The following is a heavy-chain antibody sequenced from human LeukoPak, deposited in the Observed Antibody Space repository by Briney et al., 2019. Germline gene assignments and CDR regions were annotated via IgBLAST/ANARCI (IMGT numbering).Heavy chain of an antibody. D-gene: IGHD6-13*01. V-gene: IGHV3-7*01. CDR3: ARDGTAPGLYFDL. CDR2: IRQDGGEK. Sequence: GGSLRLSCAASGFTFSSYGMHWVRQAPGKGLEWVASIRQDGGEKSYVDSVKGRFTISRDNTKNSLYLQIYSLRAEDTAVYFCARDGTAPGLYFDLWGQGTLVTVSS. CDR1: GFTFSSYG. J-gene: IGHJ4*01.